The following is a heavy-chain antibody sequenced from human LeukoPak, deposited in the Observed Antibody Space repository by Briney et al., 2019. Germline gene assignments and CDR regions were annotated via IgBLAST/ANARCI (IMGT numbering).Heavy chain of an antibody. Sequence: ASVRVSCRVSGCSLSDLSIHWVRHVAAKGLEWMGGFEPEEGAHGETIFAQKFEDRLTLTEDTSADTAYMELVRLTSEDTAVYYCATDRLEIYALHIWGQGTAVTVSS. V-gene: IGHV1-24*01. J-gene: IGHJ3*02. CDR2: FEPEEGAHGET. CDR1: GCSLSDLS. D-gene: IGHD1-1*01. CDR3: ATDRLEIYALHI.